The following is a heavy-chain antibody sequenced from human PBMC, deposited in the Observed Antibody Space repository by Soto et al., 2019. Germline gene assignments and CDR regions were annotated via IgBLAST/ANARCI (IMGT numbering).Heavy chain of an antibody. J-gene: IGHJ4*02. V-gene: IGHV1-45*02. CDR2: FTPCNGNT. CDR3: ARSADRDGGGYGFDY. D-gene: IGHD5-12*01. Sequence: QMQLVQSGAEVKKTGSSVKVSCNASGYTFTYRYLHWVREAPGQALEWMGWFTPCNGNTNYAQKFQDRVTITRDRSMRTAYMELSSLRSEDTAMYYCARSADRDGGGYGFDYWGQGTLVTVSS. CDR1: GYTFTYRY.